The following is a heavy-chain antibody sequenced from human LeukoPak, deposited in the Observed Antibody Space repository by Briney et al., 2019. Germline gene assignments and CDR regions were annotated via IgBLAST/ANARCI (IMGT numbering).Heavy chain of an antibody. CDR2: IKSKTAGGTT. Sequence: GGSLRLSCAPSGFTFSNAWMNWVRQAPGKGLEWVGRIKSKTAGGTTDYAAPVKGRFTISGDDSKNTLFLQMNSLKTEDTAMYYCSTERSGSLYSWGQGTLVTVSS. CDR3: STERSGSLYS. CDR1: GFTFSNAW. D-gene: IGHD3-10*01. V-gene: IGHV3-15*01. J-gene: IGHJ5*02.